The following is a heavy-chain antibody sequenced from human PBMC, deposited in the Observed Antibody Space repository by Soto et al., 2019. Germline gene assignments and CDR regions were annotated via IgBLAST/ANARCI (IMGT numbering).Heavy chain of an antibody. Sequence: QVQLVQSGAEVKKPGASVKVSCKASGYTFTSYGISWVRQAPGQGLEWMGWISAYNGNTNYAQKLQGRVTMTTDTYTSTDYIELGSLRSDDPAVYYCPSGHYGDYSTYYFDYWGQGTLVTVSS. V-gene: IGHV1-18*04. D-gene: IGHD4-17*01. CDR3: PSGHYGDYSTYYFDY. CDR1: GYTFTSYG. CDR2: ISAYNGNT. J-gene: IGHJ4*02.